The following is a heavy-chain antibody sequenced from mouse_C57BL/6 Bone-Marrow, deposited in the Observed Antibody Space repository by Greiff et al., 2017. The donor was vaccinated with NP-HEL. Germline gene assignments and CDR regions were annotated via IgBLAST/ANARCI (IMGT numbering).Heavy chain of an antibody. J-gene: IGHJ4*01. V-gene: IGHV5-17*01. D-gene: IGHD1-1*01. CDR3: ARKGLLRYPFYAMDY. CDR2: ISSGSSTI. CDR1: GFTFSDYG. Sequence: EVQGVESGGGLVKPGGSLKLSCAASGFTFSDYGMHWVRQAPEKGLEWVAYISSGSSTIYYADTVKGRFTISRDNAKNTLFLQMTSLRSEDTAMYYGARKGLLRYPFYAMDYWGQGTSVTVSS.